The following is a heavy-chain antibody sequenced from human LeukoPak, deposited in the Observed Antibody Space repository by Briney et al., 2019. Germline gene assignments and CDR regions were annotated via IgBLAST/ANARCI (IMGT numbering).Heavy chain of an antibody. D-gene: IGHD4-17*01. CDR2: ISSSGSTI. CDR1: GFTFSDYY. CDR3: ARADYGDYVDDAFDI. J-gene: IGHJ3*02. Sequence: GVSLRLSCAASGFTFSDYYMGWIRQAPGKGLEWVSYISSSGSTIYYADSVKGRFTISRDNAKNSLYLQMNSLRAEDTAVYYCARADYGDYVDDAFDIWGQGTMVTVSS. V-gene: IGHV3-11*01.